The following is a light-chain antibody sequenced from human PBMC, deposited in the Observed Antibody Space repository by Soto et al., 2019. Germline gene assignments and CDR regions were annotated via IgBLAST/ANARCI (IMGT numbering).Light chain of an antibody. CDR2: DAY. CDR3: QQRHMWPIT. Sequence: EVVLTQSPATLSLYPGERATLSCRASQSFRGLLAWYQQKPGQAPRLLIYDAYNRATGIPPRFSGSGSGTDFTLTISSLEPEDSAVYYCQQRHMWPITFGQGTLLEI. CDR1: QSFRGL. V-gene: IGKV3-11*01. J-gene: IGKJ5*01.